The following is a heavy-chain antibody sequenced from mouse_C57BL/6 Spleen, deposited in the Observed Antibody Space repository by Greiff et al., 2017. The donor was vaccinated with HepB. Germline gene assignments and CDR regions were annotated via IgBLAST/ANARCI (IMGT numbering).Heavy chain of an antibody. V-gene: IGHV3-6*01. Sequence: EVKLMESGPGLVKPSQSLSLTCSVTGYSITSGYYWNWIRQFPGNKLEWMSYISYDGSNNYNPSLKNRISITRDTSKNQFFLKLNSVTTEDTATYYCARAPLYYGSSYYAMDYWGQGTSVTVSS. D-gene: IGHD1-1*01. CDR3: ARAPLYYGSSYYAMDY. CDR2: ISYDGSN. J-gene: IGHJ4*01. CDR1: GYSITSGYY.